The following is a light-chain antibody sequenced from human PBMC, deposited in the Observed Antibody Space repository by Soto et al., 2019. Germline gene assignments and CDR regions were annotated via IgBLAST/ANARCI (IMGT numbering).Light chain of an antibody. CDR1: QSVGSS. Sequence: EIVMTQSTATLSVSPAERVTLSCMPSQSVGSSLAWYQQKPGQAPRLLIYGASSRATGIPDRFSGGGSETDFTLTISRLESEDSAVYYCQQYGISPFTFGGGTKVDIK. CDR3: QQYGISPFT. CDR2: GAS. J-gene: IGKJ4*01. V-gene: IGKV3-20*01.